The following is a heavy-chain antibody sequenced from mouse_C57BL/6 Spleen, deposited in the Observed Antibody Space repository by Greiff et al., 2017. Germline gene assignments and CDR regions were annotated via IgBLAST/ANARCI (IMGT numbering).Heavy chain of an antibody. J-gene: IGHJ2*01. V-gene: IGHV1-26*01. CDR2: INPNNGGT. CDR3: AGSFYGSSFFDY. CDR1: GYTFTDYY. D-gene: IGHD1-1*01. Sequence: EVQLQQSGPELVKPGASVKISCKASGYTFTDYYMNWVKQSHGKSLEWIGDINPNNGGTSYNQKFKGKATLTVDKSSSTAYMELRSLTSEDSAVYYCAGSFYGSSFFDYWGQGTTLTVSS.